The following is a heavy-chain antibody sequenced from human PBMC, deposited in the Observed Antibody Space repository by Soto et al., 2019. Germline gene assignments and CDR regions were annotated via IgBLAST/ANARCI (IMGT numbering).Heavy chain of an antibody. Sequence: TLSLTCTVSGGSVSGYYWSWIRQPPGNALEWIAYIYDSGTTNYNPSLKSRVTISVDRSKNQFSLKLTSVTAADTAVYYCARILTGYYHLDYWGQGTLVTVSS. CDR3: ARILTGYYHLDY. J-gene: IGHJ4*02. CDR2: IYDSGTT. V-gene: IGHV4-59*02. CDR1: GGSVSGYY. D-gene: IGHD3-9*01.